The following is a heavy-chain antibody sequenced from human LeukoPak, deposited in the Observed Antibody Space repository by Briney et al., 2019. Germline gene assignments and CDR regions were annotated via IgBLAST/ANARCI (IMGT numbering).Heavy chain of an antibody. D-gene: IGHD2-2*02. V-gene: IGHV3-21*01. CDR3: ARDRQYQLLDPYYYYYYYMDV. CDR1: GFTFSSYS. J-gene: IGHJ6*03. Sequence: GGSLRLSCAASGFTFSSYSMNWVRQAPGKGLEWVSSISSSSSYIYYADSVKGRFTISRDNAKNSLYLQMNSLRAEDTAVYYCARDRQYQLLDPYYYYYYYMDVWGKGTTVTVSS. CDR2: ISSSSSYI.